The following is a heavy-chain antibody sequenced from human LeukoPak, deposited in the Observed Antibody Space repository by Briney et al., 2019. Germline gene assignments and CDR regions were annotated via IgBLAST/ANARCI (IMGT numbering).Heavy chain of an antibody. J-gene: IGHJ3*02. V-gene: IGHV4-59*08. CDR2: IYYSGST. D-gene: IGHD6-19*01. CDR3: ARLGQQWLGYDAFDI. CDR1: GGSISRYY. Sequence: SETLSLTCTVSGGSISRYYWSWVRQPPGRGLEWMGYIYYSGSTNYNPSLRSRVTLSVDTSKNQFSLKLSSVTAADTAVYYCARLGQQWLGYDAFDIWGQGTMVTVSS.